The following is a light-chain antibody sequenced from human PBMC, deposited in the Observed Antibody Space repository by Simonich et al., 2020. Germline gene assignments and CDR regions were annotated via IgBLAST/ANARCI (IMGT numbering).Light chain of an antibody. CDR1: RSDVGIYNL. Sequence: QSALTQPASVSGSPGQSITISCTGTRSDVGIYNLVSWYQQHPGKAPKLMIYEGSKRPSGVLNRFSGSKSGNTASLTISGLQAEDEADYYCCSYAGSSTLVFGGGTKLTVL. J-gene: IGLJ3*02. V-gene: IGLV2-23*01. CDR3: CSYAGSSTLV. CDR2: EGS.